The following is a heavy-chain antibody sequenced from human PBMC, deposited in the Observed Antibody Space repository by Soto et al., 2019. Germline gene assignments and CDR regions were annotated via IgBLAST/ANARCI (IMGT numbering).Heavy chain of an antibody. J-gene: IGHJ3*02. V-gene: IGHV4-39*01. CDR3: ARHEDYAFDI. CDR2: IYYSGST. CDR1: GGSISSSIYY. Sequence: SETLSLTCTVSGGSISSSIYYWGWIRQPPGKGLEWIGSIYYSGSTYYNPSLKSRVTISVDTSKNQFSLKLSSVTAADTAVYYCARHEDYAFDIWGQGTMVTVSS.